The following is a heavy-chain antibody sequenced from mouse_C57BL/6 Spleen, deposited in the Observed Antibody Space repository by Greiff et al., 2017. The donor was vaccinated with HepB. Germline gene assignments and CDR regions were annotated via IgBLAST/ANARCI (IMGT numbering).Heavy chain of an antibody. CDR3: TTRDITTVVAEDYYAMDY. J-gene: IGHJ4*01. D-gene: IGHD1-1*01. CDR2: IDPEDGDT. V-gene: IGHV14-1*01. Sequence: VQLQQSGAELVRPGASVKLSCTASGFNIKDYYMHWVKQRPEQGLEWIGRIDPEDGDTEYAPKFQGKATMSADTASNTAYLQLSSLTSEDTAVYYCTTRDITTVVAEDYYAMDYWGQGTSVTVSS. CDR1: GFNIKDYY.